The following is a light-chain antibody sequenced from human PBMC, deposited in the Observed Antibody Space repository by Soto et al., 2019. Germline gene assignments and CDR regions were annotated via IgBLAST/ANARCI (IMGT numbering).Light chain of an antibody. CDR1: SSDVGDFNY. Sequence: QSALTQPASVSGSPGRSVTISCTGTSSDVGDFNYVSWYQHLPGRAPELIIYDVPNRPSGLSYRFSASKSGRTAPLTIAGLQAEDEADYYCISYSSSTPHVVFGGGTKLTVL. CDR2: DVP. J-gene: IGLJ2*01. CDR3: ISYSSSTPHVV. V-gene: IGLV2-14*03.